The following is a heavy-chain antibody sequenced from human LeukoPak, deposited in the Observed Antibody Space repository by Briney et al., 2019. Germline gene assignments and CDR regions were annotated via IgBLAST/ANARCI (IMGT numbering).Heavy chain of an antibody. Sequence: GGSLRLSCAASGFTFSSYSMNWVRQAPGKGLEWVSSISSSSSYIYYADSVKGRFTISRDNAKNSLYLQMNSLRAEDTAVYYCARAPLGRYSGYDFFWYFDLWGRGTLVTVSS. V-gene: IGHV3-21*01. CDR1: GFTFSSYS. CDR2: ISSSSSYI. D-gene: IGHD5-12*01. CDR3: ARAPLGRYSGYDFFWYFDL. J-gene: IGHJ2*01.